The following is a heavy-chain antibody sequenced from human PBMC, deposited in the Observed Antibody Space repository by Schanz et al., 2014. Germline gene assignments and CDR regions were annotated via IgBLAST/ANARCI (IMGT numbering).Heavy chain of an antibody. CDR3: ARDAVDAAAGGNY. D-gene: IGHD6-13*01. V-gene: IGHV1-46*03. J-gene: IGHJ4*02. Sequence: QVQLVQSGAEVKKPGASVKVSCKASGYTFTSYSMHWVRQAPGQGLEWMGMINPSGGSTTYAQKYQGRVTMTRDTSTSTVYMELSRLRSEDAAVYYCARDAVDAAAGGNYWGQGTLVNVSS. CDR2: INPSGGST. CDR1: GYTFTSYS.